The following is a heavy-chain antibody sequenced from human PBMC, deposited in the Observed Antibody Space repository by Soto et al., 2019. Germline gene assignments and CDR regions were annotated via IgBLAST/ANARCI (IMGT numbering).Heavy chain of an antibody. D-gene: IGHD6-13*01. CDR2: IDPSDSYT. CDR3: ARHRAPRPLRYSSRWPEGVLTDDAFDI. Sequence: PGDSLKISCECCGYSSTSYWISWVRQMPGKGLECMGRIDPSDSYTNYSPSFQGHVTISPDKSISTAYLQWSRVKASDTAMYYCARHRAPRPLRYSSRWPEGVLTDDAFDIWGQGTVVTVSS. J-gene: IGHJ3*02. V-gene: IGHV5-10-1*01. CDR1: GYSSTSYW.